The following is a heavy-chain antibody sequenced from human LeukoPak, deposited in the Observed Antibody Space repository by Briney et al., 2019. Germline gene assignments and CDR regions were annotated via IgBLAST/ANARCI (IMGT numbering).Heavy chain of an antibody. V-gene: IGHV3-23*01. CDR3: AKDPQSRIFGVVITAFDY. Sequence: GRSLRLSCAASGFTFSSFAMSWVRQAPGKGLEWVSAISGSGGNTYYADSVKGRFTISRDNSKNTLYLQMNSLRAEDTAVYYCAKDPQSRIFGVVITAFDYWGQGTLVTVSS. CDR1: GFTFSSFA. J-gene: IGHJ4*02. D-gene: IGHD3-3*01. CDR2: ISGSGGNT.